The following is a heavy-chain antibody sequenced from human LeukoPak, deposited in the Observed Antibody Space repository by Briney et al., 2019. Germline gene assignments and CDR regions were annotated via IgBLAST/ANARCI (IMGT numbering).Heavy chain of an antibody. Sequence: SETLSLTCAVSGGSFSGYYWTWIRQPPGKGLEWIGEINHSGRTNYNPSLKSRVIMSVDTSKNQFSLKLSSVTAADTAVYYCARVEYSSSVREWGQGTLVTVSS. D-gene: IGHD6-6*01. CDR2: INHSGRT. CDR3: ARVEYSSSVRE. V-gene: IGHV4-34*01. J-gene: IGHJ4*02. CDR1: GGSFSGYY.